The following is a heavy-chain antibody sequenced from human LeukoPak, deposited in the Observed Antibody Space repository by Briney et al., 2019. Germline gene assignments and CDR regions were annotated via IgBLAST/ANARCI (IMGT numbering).Heavy chain of an antibody. J-gene: IGHJ6*03. D-gene: IGHD2-2*01. Sequence: GASVKVSCKASGYTFTAYYMHWVRQAPGQGLEWMGIFNPRDGRTSYAQKFQGRVTMTRDTSTSTAYMELSSLRSEDTAVYYCARDQGAVVVPAAIYYYYYMDVWGKGTTVTVSS. CDR1: GYTFTAYY. CDR2: FNPRDGRT. V-gene: IGHV1-46*01. CDR3: ARDQGAVVVPAAIYYYYYMDV.